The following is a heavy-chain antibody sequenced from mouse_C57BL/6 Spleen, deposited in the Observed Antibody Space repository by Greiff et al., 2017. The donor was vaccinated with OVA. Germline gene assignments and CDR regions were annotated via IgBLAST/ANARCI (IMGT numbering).Heavy chain of an antibody. J-gene: IGHJ3*01. CDR2: IDPETGGT. Sequence: VQLQQSGAELVRPGASVTLSCKASGYTFTDYEMHWVKQTPVHGLEWIGAIDPETGGTAYNQKFKGKAILTADKSSSTAYMELRSLTSEDSAVYYCTRKDSNPAWFAYWGQGTLVTVSA. V-gene: IGHV1-15*01. D-gene: IGHD2-5*01. CDR3: TRKDSNPAWFAY. CDR1: GYTFTDYE.